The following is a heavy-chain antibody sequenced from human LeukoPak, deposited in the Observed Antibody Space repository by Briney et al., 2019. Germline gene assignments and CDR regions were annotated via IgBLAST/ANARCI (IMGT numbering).Heavy chain of an antibody. D-gene: IGHD3-9*01. CDR3: ARLRGGYDILTGYFDY. Sequence: GESLKISCKGSGYTFTSYWIAWVRQMPGKGLEWMGIIFPGDSDTRYSPSFQGQVTISADKSISTAYLQWSSLKASDTAMYYRARLRGGYDILTGYFDYWGQGTLVTVSS. CDR1: GYTFTSYW. V-gene: IGHV5-51*01. J-gene: IGHJ4*02. CDR2: IFPGDSDT.